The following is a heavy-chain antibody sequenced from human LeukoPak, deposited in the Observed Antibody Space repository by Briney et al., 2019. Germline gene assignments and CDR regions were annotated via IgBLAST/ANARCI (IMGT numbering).Heavy chain of an antibody. D-gene: IGHD3-22*01. CDR1: GFTFSRYG. V-gene: IGHV3-30*02. CDR3: AKDHYYDSSGYSYYFDY. Sequence: PGGSLRLSCAASGFTFSRYGMHWVRQAPGKGLEWVAFIRYDGSNKYYADSVKGRFTISRDNSKNTLYLQMNSLRAEDTAVYYCAKDHYYDSSGYSYYFDYWGQGTLVTVSS. J-gene: IGHJ4*02. CDR2: IRYDGSNK.